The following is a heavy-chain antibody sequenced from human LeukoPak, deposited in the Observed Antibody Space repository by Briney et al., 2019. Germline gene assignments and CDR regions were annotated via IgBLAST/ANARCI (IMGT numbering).Heavy chain of an antibody. CDR2: IYYSGST. CDR1: GGSISSYY. CDR3: ARDQSGGYYFDY. Sequence: SETLSLTCTVSGGSISSYYWSWIRQPPGKGLEWIGYIYYSGSTSYNPSLTSRVTISVDTSKNQFSLKLSSVTAADTAVYHCARDQSGGYYFDYWGQGTLVTVSS. V-gene: IGHV4-59*01. D-gene: IGHD3-10*01. J-gene: IGHJ4*02.